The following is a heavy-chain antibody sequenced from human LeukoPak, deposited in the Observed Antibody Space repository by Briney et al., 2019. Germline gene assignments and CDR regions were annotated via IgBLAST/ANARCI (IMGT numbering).Heavy chain of an antibody. CDR3: AREVRYYYDY. Sequence: GGSLRLSCAASGFTFSSYAMHWVRQAPGKGLEWVAVISYDGSNKYYADSVKGRFTISGDNSKNTLYLQMNSLRAEDTAVYYCAREVRYYYDYWGQGTLVTVSS. D-gene: IGHD1-14*01. CDR2: ISYDGSNK. J-gene: IGHJ4*02. V-gene: IGHV3-30-3*01. CDR1: GFTFSSYA.